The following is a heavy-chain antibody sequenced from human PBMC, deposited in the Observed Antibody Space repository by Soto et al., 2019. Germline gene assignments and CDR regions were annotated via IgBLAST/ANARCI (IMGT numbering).Heavy chain of an antibody. D-gene: IGHD4-17*01. V-gene: IGHV4-30-2*01. J-gene: IGHJ4*02. CDR1: GGSISSGGYS. Sequence: SETLSLTCAVSGGSISSGGYSCNWIRQPPGKGLEWIGYIYHSGSTYYKTSLKSRVTISVDRSKNQFSLKLSSVTAADTAVYYCARGVTTVTTFDYWGQGTLVTVSS. CDR3: ARGVTTVTTFDY. CDR2: IYHSGST.